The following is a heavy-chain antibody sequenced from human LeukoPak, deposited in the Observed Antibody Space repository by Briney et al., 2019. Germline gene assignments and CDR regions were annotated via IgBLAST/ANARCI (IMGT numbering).Heavy chain of an antibody. CDR3: ARGTVWFGELSPSY. J-gene: IGHJ4*02. V-gene: IGHV3-30*04. CDR1: GFTFSSYE. CDR2: ISYDGSNK. D-gene: IGHD3-10*01. Sequence: GSLRLSCAASGFTFSSYEMNWVRQAPGKGLEWVAVISYDGSNKYYADSVKGRFTISRDNSKNTLYLQMNSLRAEDTAVYYCARGTVWFGELSPSYWGQGTLVTVSS.